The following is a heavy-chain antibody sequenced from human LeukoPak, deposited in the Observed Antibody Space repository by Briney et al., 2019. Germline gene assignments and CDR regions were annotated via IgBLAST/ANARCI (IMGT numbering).Heavy chain of an antibody. J-gene: IGHJ3*02. Sequence: GASVKVSCKSSGYTFTSYGISWVRQAPGPGLERMGCISAYNGNTNYAQKLQGRVTMTTDTSTSTAYMELRSLRSDDTAVYYCARGYYYDSMIDAFDIWGQGTMVTVSS. CDR2: ISAYNGNT. CDR1: GYTFTSYG. CDR3: ARGYYYDSMIDAFDI. D-gene: IGHD3-22*01. V-gene: IGHV1-18*01.